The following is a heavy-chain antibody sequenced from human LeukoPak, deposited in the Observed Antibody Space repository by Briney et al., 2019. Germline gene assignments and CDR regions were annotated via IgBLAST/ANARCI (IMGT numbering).Heavy chain of an antibody. CDR3: ARVPYYYNSGGTY. CDR1: GGSFSGYY. V-gene: IGHV4-34*01. CDR2: INHSGST. Sequence: PSETLSLTCAVYGGSFSGYYWSWIRQPPGKGLEWIGEINHSGSTNYNPSLKSRVTISVDTSKNQFSLKLSSVTAADTAVYYCARVPYYYNSGGTYWGQGTLVTVSS. D-gene: IGHD3-22*01. J-gene: IGHJ4*02.